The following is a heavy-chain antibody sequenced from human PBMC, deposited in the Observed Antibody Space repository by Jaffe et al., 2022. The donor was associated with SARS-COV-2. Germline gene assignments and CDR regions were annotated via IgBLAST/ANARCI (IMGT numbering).Heavy chain of an antibody. V-gene: IGHV3-30*18. J-gene: IGHJ4*02. CDR2: TSYDGSIE. CDR1: GFTFSTYA. Sequence: QVQLVESGGGVVQPGRSLRLSCAASGFTFSTYAMHWVRQAPGKGLEWVAVTSYDGSIEFYADSMKGRSTISRDNSKNTLYLQMNSLEAEDTAVYYCAKDRATYSSSWYGAFDYWGQGTLVTVSS. CDR3: AKDRATYSSSWYGAFDY. D-gene: IGHD6-13*01.